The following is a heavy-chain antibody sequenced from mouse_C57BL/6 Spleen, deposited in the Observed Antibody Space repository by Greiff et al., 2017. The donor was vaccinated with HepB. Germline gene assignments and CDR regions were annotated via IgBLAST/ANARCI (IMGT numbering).Heavy chain of an antibody. CDR2: IYPGDGDT. CDR1: GYAFSSSW. CDR3: ARSRGYGDYYAMDY. D-gene: IGHD2-2*01. Sequence: VQLKESGPELVKPGASVKISCKASGYAFSSSWMNWVKQRPGKGLEWIGRIYPGDGDTNYNGKFKGKATLTADKSSSTAYMQLSSLTSEDSAVYFCARSRGYGDYYAMDYWGQGTSVTVSS. J-gene: IGHJ4*01. V-gene: IGHV1-82*01.